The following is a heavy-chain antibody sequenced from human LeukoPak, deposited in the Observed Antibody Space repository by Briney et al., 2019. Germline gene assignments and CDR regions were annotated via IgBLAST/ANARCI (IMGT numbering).Heavy chain of an antibody. CDR1: GGSISSYY. V-gene: IGHV4-59*01. D-gene: IGHD1-26*01. Sequence: SETLSLTCTVSGGSISSYYWSWIRQPPGKGLEWIGYIYYSGTTNYNPSLKSRVTISVDTSKNQFSLKLNSVTAADTAVYYCARVLRGATDGLFDWGQGTLVTVSS. CDR3: ARVLRGATDGLFD. CDR2: IYYSGTT. J-gene: IGHJ4*02.